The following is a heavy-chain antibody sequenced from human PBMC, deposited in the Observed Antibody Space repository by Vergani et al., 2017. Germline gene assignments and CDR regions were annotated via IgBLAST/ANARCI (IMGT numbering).Heavy chain of an antibody. Sequence: QVQLQESGPGLVKPSETLSLTCAVSGGSISSGGYSWSWIRQPPGKGLEWIGYIYHSGSTYYNPSLKSRVTISVDRSKNQFSLKLSSVTAADTAVYYCARGGFGVVLDVWGQGTTVTVSS. CDR3: ARGGFGVVLDV. J-gene: IGHJ6*02. CDR2: IYHSGST. V-gene: IGHV4-30-2*01. CDR1: GGSISSGGYS. D-gene: IGHD3-10*01.